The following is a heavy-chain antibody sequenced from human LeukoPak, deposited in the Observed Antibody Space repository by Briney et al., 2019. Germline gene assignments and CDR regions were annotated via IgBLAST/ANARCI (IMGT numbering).Heavy chain of an antibody. CDR1: GGSISSYY. CDR3: ARDKGYCSGGSCRGWFDP. V-gene: IGHV4-59*01. D-gene: IGHD2-15*01. Sequence: SETLSLTCTVSGGSISSYYWSWIRQPPEKGLEWIGYIYYSGSTNYNPSLKSRVTISVDTSKNQFSLKLSSVTAADTAVYYCARDKGYCSGGSCRGWFDPWGQGTLVTVSS. J-gene: IGHJ5*02. CDR2: IYYSGST.